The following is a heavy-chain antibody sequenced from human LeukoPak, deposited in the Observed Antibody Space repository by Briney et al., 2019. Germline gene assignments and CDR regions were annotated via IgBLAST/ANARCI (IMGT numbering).Heavy chain of an antibody. CDR3: ARVPRSSRIPIFR. CDR1: GFTFSSYS. D-gene: IGHD3-3*01. J-gene: IGHJ4*02. CDR2: ISGSTSYI. Sequence: PGGSLRLSCAASGFTFSSYSMNWVRQAPGKGLEWVSSISGSTSYIDYAGSVKGRFTISRDNAKNSLYLQLNSLRAEDTAVYYCARVPRSSRIPIFRWGQGTLVTVSS. V-gene: IGHV3-21*06.